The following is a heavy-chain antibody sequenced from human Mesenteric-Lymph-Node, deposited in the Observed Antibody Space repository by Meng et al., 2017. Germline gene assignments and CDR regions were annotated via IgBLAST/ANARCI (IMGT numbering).Heavy chain of an antibody. J-gene: IGHJ4*02. Sequence: GESLKISCASSGFTVSNNFMNWVRQAPGKGLEWVSVIYSGGTTFYAVSVKGRFTISRDNAKNSLYLQMDSLGGEDTAVYYCARKFSVTDFWGQGTLVTVSS. D-gene: IGHD2-21*02. CDR1: GFTVSNNF. CDR2: IYSGGTT. V-gene: IGHV3-66*01. CDR3: ARKFSVTDF.